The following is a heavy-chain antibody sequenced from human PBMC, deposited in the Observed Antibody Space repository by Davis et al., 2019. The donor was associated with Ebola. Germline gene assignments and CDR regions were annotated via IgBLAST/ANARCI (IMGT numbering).Heavy chain of an antibody. D-gene: IGHD4-11*01. Sequence: GESLKISCAASGFTFSSYSMNWVRQAPGKGLEWVSSISSSSSYIYYADSVKGRFTISRDNAKNTLYLQMNSLRAEDTAVYYCARATVTPYNYYYGMDVWGQGTTVTVSS. CDR3: ARATVTPYNYYYGMDV. CDR1: GFTFSSYS. V-gene: IGHV3-21*04. CDR2: ISSSSSYI. J-gene: IGHJ6*02.